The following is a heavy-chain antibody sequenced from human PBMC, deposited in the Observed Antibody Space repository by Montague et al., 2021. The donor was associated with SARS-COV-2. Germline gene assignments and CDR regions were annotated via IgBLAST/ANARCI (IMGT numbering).Heavy chain of an antibody. V-gene: IGHV3-33*08. CDR2: IWYDGSNQ. CDR1: GFTFSNYA. J-gene: IGHJ6*02. D-gene: IGHD3-10*01. Sequence: SLRLSCAASGFTFSNYAMRWVRQAPGKGLEWVAVIWYDGSNQYYGDSVKGRFTISRDNSKNTLYLQMNSLRAEDTAVYYCAREYSAPRWFGEYNRYGMDVWGQGTTVTVSS. CDR3: AREYSAPRWFGEYNRYGMDV.